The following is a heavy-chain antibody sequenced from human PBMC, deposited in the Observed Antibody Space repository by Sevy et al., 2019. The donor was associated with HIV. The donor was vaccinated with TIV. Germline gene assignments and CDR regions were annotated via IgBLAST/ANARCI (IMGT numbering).Heavy chain of an antibody. Sequence: GGSLRLSCAASGFTFSIYSMNWVRQAPGKGLEWVSSISSSGTYIYYVDSVKGRFTISRDNAKNLLYLQMNSLRAGDTAVYYCAREPVAGTVYWGQGTLVTVSS. D-gene: IGHD6-19*01. CDR3: AREPVAGTVY. J-gene: IGHJ4*02. CDR2: ISSSGTYI. CDR1: GFTFSIYS. V-gene: IGHV3-21*01.